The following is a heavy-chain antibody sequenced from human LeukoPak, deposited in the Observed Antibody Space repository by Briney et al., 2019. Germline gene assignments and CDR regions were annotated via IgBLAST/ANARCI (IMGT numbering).Heavy chain of an antibody. CDR1: GGSFSGYY. Sequence: PSETLSLTCAVYGGSFSGYYWSWIRRPPGKGLEWIGEINHSGSTNYNPSLKSRVTISVDTSKNQFSLKLSSVTAADTAVYYCARGQGPVAFGYWGQGTLVTVSS. J-gene: IGHJ4*02. CDR3: ARGQGPVAFGY. CDR2: INHSGST. V-gene: IGHV4-34*01. D-gene: IGHD6-19*01.